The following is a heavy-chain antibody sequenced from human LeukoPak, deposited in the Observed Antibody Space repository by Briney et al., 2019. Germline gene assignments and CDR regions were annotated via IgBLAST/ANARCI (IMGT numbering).Heavy chain of an antibody. V-gene: IGHV3-23*01. CDR1: GFTFSSYG. CDR3: AKDLGYCSSTSCYRPDYYYGMDV. J-gene: IGHJ6*02. D-gene: IGHD2-2*01. CDR2: ISGSGGST. Sequence: PGGSLRLSCAASGFTFSSYGMHWVRQAPGKGLEWVSAISGSGGSTYYADSVKGRFTISRDNSKNTLYLQMNSLRAEDTAVYYCAKDLGYCSSTSCYRPDYYYGMDVWGQGTTVTVSS.